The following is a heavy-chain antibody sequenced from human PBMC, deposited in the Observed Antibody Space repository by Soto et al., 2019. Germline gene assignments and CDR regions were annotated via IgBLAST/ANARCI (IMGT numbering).Heavy chain of an antibody. V-gene: IGHV4-59*08. Sequence: PSETLSLTCTVSGGSISSYYWSWIRQPPGKGLEWIGYIYYSGRTNYNPSLKSRVTISVDTSKNQFSLNLSFVTAADTAVYYCARRYGDYFDYWGQGTLVTVSS. CDR2: IYYSGRT. D-gene: IGHD4-17*01. CDR1: GGSISSYY. J-gene: IGHJ4*02. CDR3: ARRYGDYFDY.